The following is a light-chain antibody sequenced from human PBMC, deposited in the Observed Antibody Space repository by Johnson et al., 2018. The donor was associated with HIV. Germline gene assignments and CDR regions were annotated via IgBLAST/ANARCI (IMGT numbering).Light chain of an antibody. CDR1: SSNIGNNY. V-gene: IGLV1-51*01. J-gene: IGLJ1*01. CDR2: DNN. CDR3: GTWDSSLSAYV. Sequence: QSVLTQPPSVSAAPGQKVTISCSGSSSNIGNNYVSWYQQLPGTAPKLLIYDNNRRPSGIPDRFSGSKSGTSATLCITGLQTGDEPDYYCGTWDSSLSAYVFGTGTKVTVL.